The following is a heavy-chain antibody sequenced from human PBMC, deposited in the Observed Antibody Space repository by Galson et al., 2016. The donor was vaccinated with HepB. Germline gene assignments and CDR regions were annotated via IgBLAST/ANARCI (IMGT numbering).Heavy chain of an antibody. D-gene: IGHD6-19*01. J-gene: IGHJ6*02. V-gene: IGHV4-59*01. CDR1: VASISGYF. CDR3: ARGDGGGGYGYHYGMDV. Sequence: ALLFPSSTASVASISGYFYRLIRPPPGKRLEWTWLSSYSRSTNYTPSLKSRVSISVDTSKNQFSLKLSTVIAADTAVYYCARGDGGGGYGYHYGMDVWGQGATVTVSS. CDR2: SSYSRST.